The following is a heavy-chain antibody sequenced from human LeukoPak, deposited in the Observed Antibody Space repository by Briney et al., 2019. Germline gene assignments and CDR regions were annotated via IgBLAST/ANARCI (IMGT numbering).Heavy chain of an antibody. V-gene: IGHV4-39*01. CDR2: IYYFGNA. CDR3: ATHAEVSYFES. CDR1: GGSITTRLYY. J-gene: IGHJ4*02. Sequence: KPSETLSLTCSVSGGSITTRLYYWGWIRQSPEKGLEWIGSIYYFGNAYYRPSLGSRATISIDASKNQISLRLTSVTATDTAVYYCATHAEVSYFESWGQGTLVTVSS. D-gene: IGHD3-10*01.